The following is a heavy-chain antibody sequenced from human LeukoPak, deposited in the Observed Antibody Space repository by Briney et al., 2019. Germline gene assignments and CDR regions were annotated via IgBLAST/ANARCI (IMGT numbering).Heavy chain of an antibody. V-gene: IGHV3-23*01. J-gene: IGHJ4*02. CDR3: AKDRSYYDSSGYVYYFDY. D-gene: IGHD3-22*01. CDR1: GFTFSSYG. CDR2: ISGSGVST. Sequence: GGSLRLSCAASGFTFSSYGMSWVRQAPGKGLEWVSGISGSGVSTYYADSVKGRFTISRDNSKNTLYLQMNSLRAEDTAVYYCAKDRSYYDSSGYVYYFDYWGQGTLVAVSS.